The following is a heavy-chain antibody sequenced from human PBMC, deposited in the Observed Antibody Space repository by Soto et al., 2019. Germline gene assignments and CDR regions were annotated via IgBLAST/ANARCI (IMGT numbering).Heavy chain of an antibody. J-gene: IGHJ6*02. Sequence: QITLKESGPTLVKPTQTLTLTCTFSGFSLNSNGVGVAWIRQSPGKALEWLAVIFWDDDQRYSPSLEGRLTITKVTSKNQVVLTLANVGPVDAGTYFCAHSRMHIHYFYNGMDVWGQGTTVTVS. V-gene: IGHV2-5*02. CDR2: IFWDDDQ. CDR1: GFSLNSNGVG. CDR3: AHSRMHIHYFYNGMDV.